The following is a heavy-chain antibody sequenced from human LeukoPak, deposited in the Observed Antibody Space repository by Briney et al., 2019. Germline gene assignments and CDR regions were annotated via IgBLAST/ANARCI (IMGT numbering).Heavy chain of an antibody. D-gene: IGHD3-22*01. J-gene: IGHJ6*02. Sequence: AVSLRLYCTASGFTFSDYYMSWLRQAPGKRLEWVSYISSSGSTIYYADSVKGRFTISRDNAKNSLYLQMNSLRAEDTAVYYCARASKRSYDSSGYYYNYYYGMDVWGQGTTVTVSS. CDR3: ARASKRSYDSSGYYYNYYYGMDV. CDR2: ISSSGSTI. CDR1: GFTFSDYY. V-gene: IGHV3-11*01.